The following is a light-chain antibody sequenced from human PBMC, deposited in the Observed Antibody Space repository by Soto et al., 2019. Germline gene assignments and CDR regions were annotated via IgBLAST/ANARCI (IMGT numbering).Light chain of an antibody. J-gene: IGKJ4*01. V-gene: IGKV3-11*01. Sequence: EIVLTQSPATLSLSPGEGATLSCRASQSVGRYLAWYQQKPGQAPRLLIYDASKRATGIAARFSGSGSGTDFTLTISSLEPEDFAVYYCQQRSDWSSTFGGGTKVQIK. CDR2: DAS. CDR1: QSVGRY. CDR3: QQRSDWSST.